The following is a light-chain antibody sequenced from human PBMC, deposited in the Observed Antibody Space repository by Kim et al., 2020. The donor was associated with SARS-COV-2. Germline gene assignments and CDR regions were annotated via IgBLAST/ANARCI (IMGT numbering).Light chain of an antibody. V-gene: IGKV1-12*01. J-gene: IGKJ3*01. CDR1: QGITRW. Sequence: DIQMTQSPSSVSASVGDRVTITCRASQGITRWIAWYQQRPGRAPRLLIHATSNLQSGVPSRFSGSGSGTDFTLTISNLQPEDFATYYCQQDDTFPFTFGPGTKVDIK. CDR3: QQDDTFPFT. CDR2: ATS.